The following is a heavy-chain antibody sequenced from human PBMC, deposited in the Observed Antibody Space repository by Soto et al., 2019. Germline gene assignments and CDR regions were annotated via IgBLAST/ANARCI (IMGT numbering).Heavy chain of an antibody. CDR3: AVISPISGWLLNDAFDI. Sequence: QVQLVESGGGVVQPGRSLRLSCAASGFTFSSYGMHWVRQAPGKGLEWVAVIWYDGSNKYYADSVKGRFTISRDNSKNTLYLQMNSLRAEDTAVYYCAVISPISGWLLNDAFDIWGQGTMVTVSS. D-gene: IGHD6-19*01. CDR2: IWYDGSNK. V-gene: IGHV3-33*01. CDR1: GFTFSSYG. J-gene: IGHJ3*02.